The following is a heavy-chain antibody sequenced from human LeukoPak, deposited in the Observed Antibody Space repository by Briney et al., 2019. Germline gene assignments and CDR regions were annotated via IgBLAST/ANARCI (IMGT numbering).Heavy chain of an antibody. J-gene: IGHJ6*03. V-gene: IGHV1-46*01. CDR3: ARDARYSGYANYYYYYMDV. CDR2: INPSGGST. CDR1: GYTFTSYY. Sequence: ASVTVSCKASGYTFTSYYMHWVRQAPGQGLEWMGIINPSGGSTSYAQKFQGRVTMTRDMSTSTVYMELSSLRSEDTAVYYCARDARYSGYANYYYYYMDVWGKGATVTVSS. D-gene: IGHD5-12*01.